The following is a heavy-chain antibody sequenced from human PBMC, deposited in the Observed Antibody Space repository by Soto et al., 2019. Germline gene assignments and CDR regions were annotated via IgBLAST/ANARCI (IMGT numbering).Heavy chain of an antibody. CDR2: IYYSGST. D-gene: IGHD3-10*01. V-gene: IGHV4-59*01. CDR3: ARVKLPQISGSYLGYYFDY. Sequence: QVQLQESGPGLVKPSETLSLTCTVSGGSISSYYWSWIRQPPGKGLEWIGYIYYSGSTNYNPSLKRRVTISLDRSKNQFSLKLSSVTAADTAVYYCARVKLPQISGSYLGYYFDYWGQGTLVTVSS. J-gene: IGHJ4*02. CDR1: GGSISSYY.